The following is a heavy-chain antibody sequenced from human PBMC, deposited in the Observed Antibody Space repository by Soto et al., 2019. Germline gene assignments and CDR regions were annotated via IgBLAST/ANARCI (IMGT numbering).Heavy chain of an antibody. Sequence: GSSVKVSCKASGYTFTSYDINWVRQATGQGLEWMGWMNPNSGNTGYAQKFQGRVTMTRNTSISTAYMELSSLRSEDTAVYYCARGTKYYDFWSGYFDAFDIWGQGTRVTVSS. CDR2: MNPNSGNT. V-gene: IGHV1-8*01. CDR3: ARGTKYYDFWSGYFDAFDI. CDR1: GYTFTSYD. D-gene: IGHD3-3*01. J-gene: IGHJ3*02.